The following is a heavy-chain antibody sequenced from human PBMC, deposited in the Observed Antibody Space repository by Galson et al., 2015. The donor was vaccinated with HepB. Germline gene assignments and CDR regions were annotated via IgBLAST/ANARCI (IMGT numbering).Heavy chain of an antibody. V-gene: IGHV3-30*04. D-gene: IGHD2-15*01. CDR2: ISYDGTNK. CDR1: GFTFKNYV. Sequence: SLRLSCAASGFTFKNYVIHWVRQAPGKGLEWVALISYDGTNKYYADSVRGRFTISRDNSRNTLDLQMSSLRPDDTAVYYCAREHMYCSGGSCFSYYYGMDVWGQGTTVTVSS. J-gene: IGHJ6*02. CDR3: AREHMYCSGGSCFSYYYGMDV.